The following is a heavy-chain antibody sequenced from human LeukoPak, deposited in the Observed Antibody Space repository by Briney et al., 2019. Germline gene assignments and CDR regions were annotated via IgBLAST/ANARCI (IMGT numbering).Heavy chain of an antibody. Sequence: GGSLRLSCAVSGFTFSDHHLDWVRQAPGKGLEWIGRIRNKANSYTTEYAASVKGRFTISRDDSENSLYLQMNSLKSEDTAVYYCARGNDYDWRSFDSWGQGTLVTVSS. J-gene: IGHJ4*02. CDR1: GFTFSDHH. D-gene: IGHD4-17*01. CDR2: IRNKANSYTT. CDR3: ARGNDYDWRSFDS. V-gene: IGHV3-72*01.